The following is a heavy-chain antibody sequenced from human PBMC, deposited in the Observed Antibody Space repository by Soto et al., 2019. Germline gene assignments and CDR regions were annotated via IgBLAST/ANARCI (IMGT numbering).Heavy chain of an antibody. Sequence: QVQLVQSGAEVKKPGSSVKVSCKASGGTFSSYTISWVRQAPGQGLEWMGRIIPILGIANYAQKFQGRVTIXADXSXNTAYMELSSLRSEDTAVYYCARSLIAAAGTGWFDPWGQGTLVTVSS. CDR1: GGTFSSYT. CDR2: IIPILGIA. V-gene: IGHV1-69*02. D-gene: IGHD6-13*01. CDR3: ARSLIAAAGTGWFDP. J-gene: IGHJ5*02.